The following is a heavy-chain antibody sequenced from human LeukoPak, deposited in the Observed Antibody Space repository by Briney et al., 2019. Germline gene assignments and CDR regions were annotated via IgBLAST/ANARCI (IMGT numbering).Heavy chain of an antibody. V-gene: IGHV3-33*01. J-gene: IGHJ4*02. CDR3: ARDTQPHSGGFTALDY. Sequence: GESLKISCAASGFTFSSYGMHWVRQAPGRGLEWVAVIRYDGSNTYYGDSVEDRFTISRDNSEKTLYLQMNSLRVEDTAIYYCARDTQPHSGGFTALDYWGQGTLVTVSS. D-gene: IGHD2-15*01. CDR2: IRYDGSNT. CDR1: GFTFSSYG.